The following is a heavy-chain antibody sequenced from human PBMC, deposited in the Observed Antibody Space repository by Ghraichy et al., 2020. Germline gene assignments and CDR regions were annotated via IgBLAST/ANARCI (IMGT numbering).Heavy chain of an antibody. Sequence: SQTLSLTCTVSGGSISSSSYYWGWIRQPPGKGLEWIGSIYYSGSTYYNPSLKSRVTISVDTSKNQFSLKLSSVTAADTAVYYCARQNPLSAYFDYWGQGTLVTVSS. CDR2: IYYSGST. J-gene: IGHJ4*02. V-gene: IGHV4-39*01. CDR3: ARQNPLSAYFDY. CDR1: GGSISSSSYY. D-gene: IGHD1-14*01.